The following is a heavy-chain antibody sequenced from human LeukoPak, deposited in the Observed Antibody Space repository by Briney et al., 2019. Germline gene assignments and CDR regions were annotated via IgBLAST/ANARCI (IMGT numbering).Heavy chain of an antibody. Sequence: SQTLSLTCAVSGGSISSGGYSWRWLRQPPGKGLEWIGYIYHSGSTYYNPSLKSRVTISVDRSKNQFSLKLSSVTAADTAVYYCARGVSPSSYYYGSGSLVWFDPWGQGTLVTVSS. CDR1: GGSISSGGYS. J-gene: IGHJ5*02. CDR3: ARGVSPSSYYYGSGSLVWFDP. CDR2: IYHSGST. V-gene: IGHV4-30-2*01. D-gene: IGHD3-10*01.